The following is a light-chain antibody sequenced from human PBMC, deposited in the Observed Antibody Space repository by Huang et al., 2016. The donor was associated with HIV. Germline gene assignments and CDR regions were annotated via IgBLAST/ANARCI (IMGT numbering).Light chain of an antibody. V-gene: IGKV3-20*01. CDR2: GTS. J-gene: IGKJ2*01. Sequence: EVVLTQSPGTLSLSPGERATLSCRASQTISSNYFAWYQQKPGQAPRLLIYGTSNRATGIPDRFIGSGSGTDCTLTISRLEPEDFAVYYCQQYGNSPPYTFGQGTTLDIK. CDR3: QQYGNSPPYT. CDR1: QTISSNY.